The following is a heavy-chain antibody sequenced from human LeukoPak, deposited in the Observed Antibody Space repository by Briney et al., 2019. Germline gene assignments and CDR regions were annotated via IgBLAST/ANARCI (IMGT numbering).Heavy chain of an antibody. J-gene: IGHJ4*02. CDR1: GFTFSSYS. D-gene: IGHD3-22*01. V-gene: IGHV3-20*04. CDR2: INWNGGST. Sequence: PGGSLRLSCAASGFTFSSYSMNWVRQAPGKGLEWVSGINWNGGSTGYADSVKGRFTISRDNAKNSLYLQMNSLRAEDTALYYCARVGKYLTHDSSGPGYFDYWGQGTLVTVSS. CDR3: ARVGKYLTHDSSGPGYFDY.